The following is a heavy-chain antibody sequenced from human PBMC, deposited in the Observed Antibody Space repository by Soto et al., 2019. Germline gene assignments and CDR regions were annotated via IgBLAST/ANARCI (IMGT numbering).Heavy chain of an antibody. CDR1: GYRFSSFW. V-gene: IGHV5-51*01. CDR2: VYPSDSDV. CDR3: SKGAAHAFDS. D-gene: IGHD2-15*01. Sequence: GESLKIYCQRTGYRFSSFWIGWGRQKPGRGLEWLGNVYPSDSDVRYSPAFEGQATISADHSINTAYLQLLNLKGSDTAIYYCSKGAAHAFDSWGQGTRVTVSS. J-gene: IGHJ4*02.